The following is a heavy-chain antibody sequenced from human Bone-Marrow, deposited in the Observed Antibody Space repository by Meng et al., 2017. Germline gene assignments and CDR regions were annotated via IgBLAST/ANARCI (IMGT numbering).Heavy chain of an antibody. CDR2: IYHGGDT. D-gene: IGHD6-19*01. CDR1: GGSISSIDW. J-gene: IGHJ4*02. Sequence: QVQLQESGPGLVKPSGTLSLTWVVSGGSISSIDWWSWVRQPPGKGLEWIGEIYHGGDTNYNPSLKSRVTIAIDKSKTQFSLKLSSVTAADTAVYYCASWIYSCGWQWGQGALVTVSS. CDR3: ASWIYSCGWQ. V-gene: IGHV4/OR15-8*02.